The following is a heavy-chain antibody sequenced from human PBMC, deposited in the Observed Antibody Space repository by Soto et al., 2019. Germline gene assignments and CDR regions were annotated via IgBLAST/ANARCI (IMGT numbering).Heavy chain of an antibody. D-gene: IGHD3-3*01. V-gene: IGHV1-69*13. CDR3: ARVGRDFWTTHPLAPPLYGMGV. CDR1: GCTFSSYA. Sequence: SVKVSCKASGCTFSSYAISWVRQAPGQGLEWMGGIIPIFGTTNYAQKFQGRVTITADESTSTAYMELSSLRSEDTAVYYCARVGRDFWTTHPLAPPLYGMGVWGQGTTVTVSS. J-gene: IGHJ6*02. CDR2: IIPIFGTT.